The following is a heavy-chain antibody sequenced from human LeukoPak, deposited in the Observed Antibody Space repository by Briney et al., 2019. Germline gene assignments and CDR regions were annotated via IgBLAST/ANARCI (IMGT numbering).Heavy chain of an antibody. D-gene: IGHD5-12*01. Sequence: PGGSLRLSCAASGFTFSSYSMNWVRQAPGKGLEWVSSISSSSSYIYYADSVKGRFTISRDNAKNSLYLQMNSLRAEDTAVYYCARDQWVATIKGNYYYGMDVWGEGTTVTVSS. CDR3: ARDQWVATIKGNYYYGMDV. V-gene: IGHV3-21*01. CDR1: GFTFSSYS. CDR2: ISSSSSYI. J-gene: IGHJ6*04.